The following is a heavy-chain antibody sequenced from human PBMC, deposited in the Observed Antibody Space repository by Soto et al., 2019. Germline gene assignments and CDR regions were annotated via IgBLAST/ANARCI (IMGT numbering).Heavy chain of an antibody. J-gene: IGHJ5*02. CDR1: GFTFGDYM. D-gene: IGHD2-15*01. Sequence: PGGSLRLSCTASGFTFGDYMMSWVRQAPGKGLEWVGLIRSKGYGGTIQYAASVQGRFTISGDDSKSIAYLQMNSLKTEDTAVYYCTRDGTRCRGGSCYAAWGQGTLVTVSS. CDR3: TRDGTRCRGGSCYAA. V-gene: IGHV3-49*04. CDR2: IRSKGYGGTI.